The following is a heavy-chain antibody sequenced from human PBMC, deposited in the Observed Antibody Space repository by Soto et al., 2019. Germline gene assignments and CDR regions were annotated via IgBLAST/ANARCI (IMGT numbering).Heavy chain of an antibody. V-gene: IGHV1-8*01. CDR3: ARERKFDFCRKGLDV. Sequence: QAQLVQSGAEVRKPGASVKVSCKASGYTFTTYDINWVRQAPGQGLEWLGWMDPNSGSTGYAQNFQRRITMTRNISRNTAHMELSSLQSEDTAVYYCARERKFDFCRKGLDVWGQGTTVTVSS. J-gene: IGHJ6*02. CDR1: GYTFTTYD. D-gene: IGHD3-3*01. CDR2: MDPNSGST.